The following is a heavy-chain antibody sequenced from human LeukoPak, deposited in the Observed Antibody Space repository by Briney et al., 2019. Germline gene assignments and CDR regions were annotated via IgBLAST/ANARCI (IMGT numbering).Heavy chain of an antibody. J-gene: IGHJ4*02. CDR2: IWYDGSNK. D-gene: IGHD6-13*01. V-gene: IGHV3-33*01. CDR3: ARDRAAADLDY. CDR1: GFTFSSYG. Sequence: GGSLRLPCAASGFTFSSYGMHRVRQAPGKGLEWVAVIWYDGSNKFYADSVKGRFTISRDNSKNTLYLQMNSLRAEDTAVYYCARDRAAADLDYWGQGTLVTVSS.